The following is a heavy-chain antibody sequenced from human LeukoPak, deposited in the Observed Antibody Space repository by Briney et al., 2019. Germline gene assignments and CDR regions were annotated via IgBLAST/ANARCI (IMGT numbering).Heavy chain of an antibody. CDR1: GYTFTSYD. CDR3: ARGPRRITMVGGVSYYFDY. V-gene: IGHV1-8*01. D-gene: IGHD3-10*01. Sequence: ASVKVSCKASGYTFTSYDINWVRQATGQGLERMGWMNPNSGNTGYAQKFQGRVTMTRNTSISTAYMELSSLRSEDTAVYYCARGPRRITMVGGVSYYFDYWGQGTLVTVSS. CDR2: MNPNSGNT. J-gene: IGHJ4*02.